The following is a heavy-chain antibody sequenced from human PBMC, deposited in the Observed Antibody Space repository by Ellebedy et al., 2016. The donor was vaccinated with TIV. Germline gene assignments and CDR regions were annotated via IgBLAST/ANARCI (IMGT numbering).Heavy chain of an antibody. CDR2: MNPNSGNT. D-gene: IGHD6-13*01. J-gene: IGHJ6*02. CDR3: ARYPTPTIAAAGPEGNTPTPYGMDV. V-gene: IGHV1-8*01. Sequence: AASVQVSCKASGYSFSRYDINWVRQATGQGLEWMGWMNPNSGNTGYAQKFQGRVTMTRNTSISTVYMELSSLRSEDTAVVYCARYPTPTIAAAGPEGNTPTPYGMDVWGQGTTVTVSS. CDR1: GYSFSRYD.